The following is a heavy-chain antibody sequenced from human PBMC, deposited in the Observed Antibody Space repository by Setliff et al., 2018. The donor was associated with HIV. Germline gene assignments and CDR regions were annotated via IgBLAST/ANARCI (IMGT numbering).Heavy chain of an antibody. J-gene: IGHJ6*02. CDR1: GGSISSSSYY. V-gene: IGHV4-39*07. Sequence: PSETLSLTCSVSGGSISSSSYYGGWIRQPPGKGLEWIGSIYYSGSTNYNPSLKSRVTISVDTSKNQYSLKLSSVIAADTAVYYCARIFGDQGYYYGMDVRGQGTTVTVSS. D-gene: IGHD3-3*01. CDR2: IYYSGST. CDR3: ARIFGDQGYYYGMDV.